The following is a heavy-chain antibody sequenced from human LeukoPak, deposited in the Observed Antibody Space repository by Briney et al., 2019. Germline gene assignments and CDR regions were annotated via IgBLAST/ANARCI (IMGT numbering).Heavy chain of an antibody. D-gene: IGHD6-6*01. CDR2: IYYSGST. CDR1: GGSISSGDYY. CDR3: ASGIAARRDAFDI. J-gene: IGHJ3*02. V-gene: IGHV4-31*03. Sequence: SQTLSLPCTVSGGSISSGDYYWRWIRQHPAKGLEWIGCIYYSGSTYYNPSFKSRFTISVDTSKNQFSLKLSAVTAADTAVYSCASGIAARRDAFDIWGQGAMVTVSS.